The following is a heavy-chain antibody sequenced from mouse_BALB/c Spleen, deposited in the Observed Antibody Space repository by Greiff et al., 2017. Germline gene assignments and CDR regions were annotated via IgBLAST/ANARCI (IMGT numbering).Heavy chain of an antibody. CDR2: IWSDGST. V-gene: IGHV2-6-2*01. CDR1: GFSLTSYG. Sequence: VKLVESGPDLVAPSQSLSITCTVSGFSLTSYGVHWVRQPPGKGLEWLVVIWSDGSTTYNSALKSRLSISKDNSKSQVFLKMNSLQTDDTAMYYCAISTMVTTGFAYWGQGTLVTVSA. D-gene: IGHD2-2*01. J-gene: IGHJ3*01. CDR3: AISTMVTTGFAY.